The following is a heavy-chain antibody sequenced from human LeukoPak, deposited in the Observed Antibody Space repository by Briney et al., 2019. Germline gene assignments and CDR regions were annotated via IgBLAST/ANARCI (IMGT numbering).Heavy chain of an antibody. CDR2: ISSSGNTI. CDR1: GFTFSDYY. CDR3: ARKNGLDY. Sequence: GGPLRLSCAVSGFTFSDYYMSWLRQAPGRGLEWVSNISSSGNTIYYADSVKGRFTISRDNPKNSLYLQMNSLRAEDTAVYYCARKNGLDYWGQGTLFTVSS. J-gene: IGHJ4*02. V-gene: IGHV3-11*04.